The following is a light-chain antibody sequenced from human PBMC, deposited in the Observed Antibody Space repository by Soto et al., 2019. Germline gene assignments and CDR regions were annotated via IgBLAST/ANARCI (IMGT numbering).Light chain of an antibody. V-gene: IGKV1-9*01. CDR2: GAS. CDR1: QGISSY. Sequence: DIQLTQSPSFLSASVGDRVTITCRASQGISSYLAWYQQKPGIAPKLLIYGASTLQSGVPSRFSGSESGTEFTLTISSLQPEDFATYYCQHLNRYPLTFGGGTKVEIK. CDR3: QHLNRYPLT. J-gene: IGKJ4*01.